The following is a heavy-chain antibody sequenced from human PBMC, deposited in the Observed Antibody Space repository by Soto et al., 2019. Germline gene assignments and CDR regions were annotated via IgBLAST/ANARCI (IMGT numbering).Heavy chain of an antibody. CDR1: GYTFSSYA. D-gene: IGHD5-18*01. J-gene: IGHJ3*01. CDR3: AMRVCGSSPWYDAFDF. CDR2: IIPNFGTA. V-gene: IGHV1-69*06. Sequence: SVKVSCKASGYTFSSYAISWLRQAPGQGLEWMGGIIPNFGTANYAQKFQGRVTMTADKSTSTAYMELSGLRYEDTAVYYFAMRVCGSSPWYDAFDFWGQGTMVIVSS.